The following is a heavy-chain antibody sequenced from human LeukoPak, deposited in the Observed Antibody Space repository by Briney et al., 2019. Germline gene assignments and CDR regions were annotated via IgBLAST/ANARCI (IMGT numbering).Heavy chain of an antibody. V-gene: IGHV3-21*01. CDR2: ISSSSSYT. D-gene: IGHD2-2*01. CDR1: GFTFNSHS. Sequence: GGSLRDSCAASGFTFNSHSMNWVRQAPGEGLEWVSSISSSSSYTYYADSVKGRFTISRENAKNALDLQMNSLRAEDTAVYYCARVRHSSSRYGSAVWGQGTTVTVSS. CDR3: ARVRHSSSRYGSAV. J-gene: IGHJ6*02.